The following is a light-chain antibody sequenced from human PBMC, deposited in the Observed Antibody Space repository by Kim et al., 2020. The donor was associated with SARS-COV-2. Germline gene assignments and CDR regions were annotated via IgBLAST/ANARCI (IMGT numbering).Light chain of an antibody. CDR2: GKN. CDR3: NSRDSSGNRWV. CDR1: SLRSYY. J-gene: IGLJ3*02. V-gene: IGLV3-19*01. Sequence: ALGPTVRITCQGDSLRSYYASWYQQKPGQAPVLVIYGKNNRPSGIPDRFSGSSSGNTASLTITGAQAEDEADYYCNSRDSSGNRWVFGGGTKLTVL.